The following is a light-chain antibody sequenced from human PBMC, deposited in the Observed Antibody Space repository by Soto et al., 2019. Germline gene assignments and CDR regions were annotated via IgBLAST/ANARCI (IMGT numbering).Light chain of an antibody. CDR2: ANS. CDR1: RSNIGAGYD. J-gene: IGLJ2*01. Sequence: QSVLTQPPSVSGAPGQRVTIACTGSRSNIGAGYDVHWYQQLPGTAPRLLIYANSNRPSGVPDRFSGSKSGTSASLAITGLQAEDEADYYCQSYDSSLSHVVFGGGTKLTVL. CDR3: QSYDSSLSHVV. V-gene: IGLV1-40*01.